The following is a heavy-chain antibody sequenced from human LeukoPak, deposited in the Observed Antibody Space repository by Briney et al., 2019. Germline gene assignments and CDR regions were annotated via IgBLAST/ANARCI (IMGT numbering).Heavy chain of an antibody. V-gene: IGHV3-23*01. CDR3: AKGVRSYESGDYGDS. CDR2: ISGTGDTT. D-gene: IGHD3-22*01. Sequence: GGSLRLSRAASGFTFSNFAMCWVRQAPGKGLDWVSDISGTGDTTYYADSVKGRFTISRDNSKNTLFLQMNSLSVEDTAVYYCAKGVRSYESGDYGDSWGKGILVTVSS. J-gene: IGHJ4*02. CDR1: GFTFSNFA.